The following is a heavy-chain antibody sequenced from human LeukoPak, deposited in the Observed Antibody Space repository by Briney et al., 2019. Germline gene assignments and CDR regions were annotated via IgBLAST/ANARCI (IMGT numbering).Heavy chain of an antibody. CDR1: GYTFTDYY. V-gene: IGHV1-8*02. J-gene: IGHJ5*02. D-gene: IGHD3-10*01. CDR2: INPNSGNT. CDR3: ARLPNYYGSGINWFDP. Sequence: ASVKVSCKASGYTFTDYYIHWVRQAPGQGLEWMGWINPNSGNTGYAQKFQGRVTMTRNTSISTAYMELSSLRSEDTAVYYCARLPNYYGSGINWFDPWGQGTLVTVSS.